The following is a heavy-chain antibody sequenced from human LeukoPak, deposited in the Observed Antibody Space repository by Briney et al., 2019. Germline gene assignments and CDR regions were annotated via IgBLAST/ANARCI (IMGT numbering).Heavy chain of an antibody. CDR3: ARAPRGYQLLVY. Sequence: SQTLSLTCTVSGGSISSGSYYWSWIRQPAGKGLEWIGRIYTSGSTNYNPSLKSRVTISVDTSKNQFSLKLSSVTAADTAVYYCARAPRGYQLLVYWGQGTLVTVSS. CDR1: GGSISSGSYY. D-gene: IGHD2-2*01. V-gene: IGHV4-61*02. CDR2: IYTSGST. J-gene: IGHJ4*02.